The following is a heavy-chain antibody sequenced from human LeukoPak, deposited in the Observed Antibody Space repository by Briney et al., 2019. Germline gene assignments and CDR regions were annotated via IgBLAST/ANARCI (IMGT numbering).Heavy chain of an antibody. D-gene: IGHD1-14*01. Sequence: HSGGSLRLSCAASGFTFSSYAMSWVRQAPGKGLEWVSAISGSGGSTYYADSVKGRFTISRDNSKNTLYLQMNSLRAEDTAVYYCARVWLSVTNRVGIDYWGQGTLVTVSS. CDR2: ISGSGGST. J-gene: IGHJ4*02. CDR3: ARVWLSVTNRVGIDY. V-gene: IGHV3-23*01. CDR1: GFTFSSYA.